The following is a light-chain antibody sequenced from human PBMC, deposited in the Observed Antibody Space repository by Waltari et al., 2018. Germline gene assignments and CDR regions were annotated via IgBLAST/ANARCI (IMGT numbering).Light chain of an antibody. CDR2: DAS. CDR3: QQRSNWPPTWT. CDR1: QRVSSY. J-gene: IGKJ1*01. Sequence: VLQQSPSTLSLSPGERANLTCRASQRVSSYLSWYQQKPGQAPRILIYDASNRATGIPARFSGSGSGTDVTLTISSLEPEDFAVYYCQQRSNWPPTWTFGQGTKVEIK. V-gene: IGKV3-11*01.